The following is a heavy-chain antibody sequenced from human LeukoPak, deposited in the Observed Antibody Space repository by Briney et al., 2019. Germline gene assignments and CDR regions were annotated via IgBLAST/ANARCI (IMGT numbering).Heavy chain of an antibody. J-gene: IGHJ3*02. V-gene: IGHV4-34*01. CDR2: SNHSGST. D-gene: IGHD5-12*01. CDR1: GGSFSGYY. Sequence: PSETLSLTCAVYGGSFSGYYWSWIRQPPGKGLEWIGESNHSGSTNYNPSLKSRVTISVDTSKIQFSLKLSSVTAADTAVYYCAITHSGYDWDAFDIWAKGQWSPSLQ. CDR3: AITHSGYDWDAFDI.